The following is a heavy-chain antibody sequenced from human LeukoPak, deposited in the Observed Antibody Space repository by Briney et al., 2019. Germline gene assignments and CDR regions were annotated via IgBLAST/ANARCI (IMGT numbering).Heavy chain of an antibody. Sequence: GGSLRLSCAASGFTFSSYAMGWVRQAPGKGLEWVSAISGSGGSTYYADSVKGRFTISRDNSKNTLYLQMNSLRAEDTAVYYCAKPVLLWFGEPDAFDIWGQGTMVTVSS. D-gene: IGHD3-10*01. V-gene: IGHV3-23*01. CDR2: ISGSGGST. J-gene: IGHJ3*02. CDR3: AKPVLLWFGEPDAFDI. CDR1: GFTFSSYA.